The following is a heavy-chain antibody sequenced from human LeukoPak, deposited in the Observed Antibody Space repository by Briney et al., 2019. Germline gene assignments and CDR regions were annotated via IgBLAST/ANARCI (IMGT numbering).Heavy chain of an antibody. D-gene: IGHD2-8*01. J-gene: IGHJ5*01. CDR1: GFTFSSQN. CDR3: VKNGWLDC. V-gene: IGHV3-21*01. Sequence: KSGGSLRLSCAASGFTFSSQNMNWARQAPGKGLEWVAYISTSGDSTKYADSVEGRFTISRDNVENSLYLLMNSLRVDDTAVYYCVKNGWLDCWGQGIVVTVSS. CDR2: ISTSGDST.